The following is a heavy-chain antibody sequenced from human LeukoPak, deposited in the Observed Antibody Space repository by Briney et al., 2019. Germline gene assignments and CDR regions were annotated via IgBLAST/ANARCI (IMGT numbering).Heavy chain of an antibody. J-gene: IGHJ4*02. CDR3: ARDQEAFDY. CDR1: GYTFTSNY. V-gene: IGHV1-46*01. Sequence: GASVKVSCKASGYTFTSNYIHWVRQAPGQGLEWMGMTYPRDGSTSYAQKFQGRVTVTRDTSTSTVHVELSGLRSEDTAVYYCARDQEAFDYWGQGTLVTVSS. CDR2: TYPRDGST.